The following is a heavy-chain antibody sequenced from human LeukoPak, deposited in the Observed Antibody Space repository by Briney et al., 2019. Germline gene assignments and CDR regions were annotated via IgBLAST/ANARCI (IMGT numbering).Heavy chain of an antibody. D-gene: IGHD2-21*02. CDR1: GFTFSSYG. CDR3: AKGPVVTARIRYFDY. CDR2: ISYDGSNK. V-gene: IGHV3-30*18. J-gene: IGHJ4*02. Sequence: GGSLRLSCAASGFTFSSYGMHWVRQAPGKGLEGVAFISYDGSNKYYADSVKGRFTISRDNSKNALYLQMNSLRAEDTAVYYCAKGPVVTARIRYFDYWGQGTLVTVSS.